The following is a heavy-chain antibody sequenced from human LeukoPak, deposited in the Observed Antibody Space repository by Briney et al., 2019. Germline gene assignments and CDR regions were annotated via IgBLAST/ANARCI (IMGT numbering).Heavy chain of an antibody. J-gene: IGHJ4*02. D-gene: IGHD4-17*01. V-gene: IGHV4-34*01. CDR3: ARAQHDYGDYVDY. CDR2: INHSGST. Sequence: SETLSPTCAVYGGSFSGYYWSWIRQPPGKGLEWIGEINHSGSTNYNPSLKSRVTISVDTSKNQFSLKLSSVTAADTAVCYCARAQHDYGDYVDYWGQGAQVTVSS. CDR1: GGSFSGYY.